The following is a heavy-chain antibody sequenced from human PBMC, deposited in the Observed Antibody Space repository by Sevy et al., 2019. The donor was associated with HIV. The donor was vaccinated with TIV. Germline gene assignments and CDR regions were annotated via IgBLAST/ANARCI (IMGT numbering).Heavy chain of an antibody. CDR3: AEGTSGGVIAPLDY. CDR2: ISAYNSNT. J-gene: IGHJ4*02. CDR1: GYSFTSHS. Sequence: ASVKVSCKASGYSFTSHSITWVRQAPGQGLEWMGWISAYNSNTNSAGNLQGRVTLTTDTSTTTAYMELRSLRSDDTAVYYCAEGTSGGVIAPLDYWGQGTLVTVSS. V-gene: IGHV1-18*01. D-gene: IGHD3-16*02.